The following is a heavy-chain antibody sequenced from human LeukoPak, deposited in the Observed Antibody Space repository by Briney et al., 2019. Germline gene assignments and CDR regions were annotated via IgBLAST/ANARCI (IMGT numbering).Heavy chain of an antibody. D-gene: IGHD3-22*01. J-gene: IGHJ4*02. V-gene: IGHV4-39*01. CDR3: ARLGGYYDPPGY. Sequence: SEALSLTCTVSGGSISSSTYYWAWIRHPPGKGLEWIATIHHSGSTYYKPSLRGGVTISVDTSRNQFSLKLSSVTVADTAVYYCARLGGYYDPPGYWGQGTLVTVSS. CDR1: GGSISSSTYY. CDR2: IHHSGST.